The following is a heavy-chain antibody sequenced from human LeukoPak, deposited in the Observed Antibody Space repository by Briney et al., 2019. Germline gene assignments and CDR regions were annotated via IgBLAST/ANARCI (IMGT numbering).Heavy chain of an antibody. CDR2: VNPDTGNT. Sequence: ASVKVSCKAAGYSFTTFHINWVRQAPGQGPEWMGWVNPDTGNTGFAQKFQGRVTMTRDTSISTAYMELSRLRSDDTAVYYCARDQTYYYDSSGYSEFDYWGQGTLVTVSS. CDR1: GYSFTTFH. D-gene: IGHD3-22*01. J-gene: IGHJ4*02. CDR3: ARDQTYYYDSSGYSEFDY. V-gene: IGHV1-8*02.